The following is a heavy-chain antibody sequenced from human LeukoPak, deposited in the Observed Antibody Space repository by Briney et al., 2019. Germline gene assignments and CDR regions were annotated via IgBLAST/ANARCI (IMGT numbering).Heavy chain of an antibody. D-gene: IGHD5-18*01. CDR2: MNPNSGNT. CDR1: GGTFSSYA. V-gene: IGHV1-8*02. J-gene: IGHJ4*02. CDR3: AKDRGKMTWIQLAAFDY. Sequence: GASVKVSCKASGGTFSSYAISWVRQAPGQGLEWMGWMNPNSGNTGYAQKFQGRVTMTRNTSISTAYMELSSLRSEDTAVYYCAKDRGKMTWIQLAAFDYWGQGTLVTVSS.